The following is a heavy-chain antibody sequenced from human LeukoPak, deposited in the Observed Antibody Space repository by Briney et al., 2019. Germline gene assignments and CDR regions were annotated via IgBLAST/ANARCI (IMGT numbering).Heavy chain of an antibody. V-gene: IGHV7-4-1*02. CDR2: INMYTANP. J-gene: IGHJ4*02. CDR3: ARHDNDDDFDY. Sequence: GASVTVSFTASGYTFTRYAINWLRQAPGQGLEWMGWINMYTANPAYAQGSTERFVFSLDTSVTTAYLQISNLKTEDTAVYYCARHDNDDDFDYWGQGTLVTVSS. D-gene: IGHD3-16*01. CDR1: GYTFTRYA.